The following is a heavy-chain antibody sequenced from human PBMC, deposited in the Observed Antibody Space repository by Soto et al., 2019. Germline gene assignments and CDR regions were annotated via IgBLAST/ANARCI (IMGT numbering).Heavy chain of an antibody. CDR1: GYTFTNYY. V-gene: IGHV1-2*02. J-gene: IGHJ4*02. CDR2: ISPKCGGT. CDR3: ARPPAYIGDWPYFDL. Sequence: QVQLVQSGAEVKKPGASVKVSCEASGYTFTNYYMHWVRQAPGQGFEWMGRISPKCGGTNYAQKFQGRVSLTWDTSFKTAYMELSSLISEDTAVYYCARPPAYIGDWPYFDLWGQVTKVTVS. D-gene: IGHD2-21*02.